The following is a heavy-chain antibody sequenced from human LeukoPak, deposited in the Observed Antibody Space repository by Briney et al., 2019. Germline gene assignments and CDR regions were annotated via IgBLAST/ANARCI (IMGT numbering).Heavy chain of an antibody. D-gene: IGHD2-2*01. J-gene: IGHJ4*02. CDR1: GYTFTSYG. CDR3: ARGDIVVVPAAPNDY. V-gene: IGHV1-18*01. Sequence: ASVKVSCTASGYTFTSYGISWVRQAPGQGLEWMGWISAYNGNTNYAQKLQGRVTMTTDTSTSTAYMELRSLRSDDTAVYYCARGDIVVVPAAPNDYWGQGTLVTVSS. CDR2: ISAYNGNT.